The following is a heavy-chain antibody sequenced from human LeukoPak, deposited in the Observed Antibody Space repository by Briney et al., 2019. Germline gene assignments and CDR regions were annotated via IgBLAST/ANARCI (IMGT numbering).Heavy chain of an antibody. D-gene: IGHD3-10*02. J-gene: IGHJ3*02. CDR3: ARVLDVGGAFDI. CDR1: GASISSSNSY. CDR2: IYYSGST. Sequence: PSETLSLTCTVSGASISSSNSYWGWIRQPPGKGLEWIGNIYYSGSTYFNPSLKSRVTISVDTSKNQFSLKLTSVTAADTAVYYCARVLDVGGAFDIWGQGTMVTVSS. V-gene: IGHV4-39*07.